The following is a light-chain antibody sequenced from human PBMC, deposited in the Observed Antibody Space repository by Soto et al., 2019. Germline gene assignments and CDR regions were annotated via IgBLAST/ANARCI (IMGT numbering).Light chain of an antibody. CDR3: TSYTSRDTLL. CDR2: EVT. Sequence: QSALTQPASVSGSPGQSITISCTGTSSDVGGYNYVSWYQQYPDKAPKLIIYEVTNRPAGVSDRFSGSKSGNTASLTISGLQAEDETDSYCTSYTSRDTLLFGGGTKVTVL. V-gene: IGLV2-14*01. J-gene: IGLJ2*01. CDR1: SSDVGGYNY.